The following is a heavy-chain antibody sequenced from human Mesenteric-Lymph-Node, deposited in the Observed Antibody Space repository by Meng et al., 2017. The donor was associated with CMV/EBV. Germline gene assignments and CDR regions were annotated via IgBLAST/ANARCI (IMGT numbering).Heavy chain of an antibody. Sequence: GGSLRLSCAASGFAFSNYWMNWVRQVPGKGLVWVSNINGDGSTTGYADAVKGRFTISRDSAKNTLYLQMNSLRVEDTAVYYCARKGHYYYGMDVWGQGTTVTV. CDR3: ARKGHYYYGMDV. V-gene: IGHV3-74*01. J-gene: IGHJ6*02. CDR2: INGDGSTT. CDR1: GFAFSNYW.